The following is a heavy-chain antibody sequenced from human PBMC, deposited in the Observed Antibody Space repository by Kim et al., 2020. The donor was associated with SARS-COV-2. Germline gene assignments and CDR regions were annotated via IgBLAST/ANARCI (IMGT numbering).Heavy chain of an antibody. J-gene: IGHJ4*02. CDR1: GFTFSSYS. CDR2: ISSSSSTI. V-gene: IGHV3-48*04. CDR3: ARSEVVAATYFDY. Sequence: GGSLRLSCAASGFTFSSYSMNWVRQAPGKGLEWVSYISSSSSTIYYADSVKGRFTISRDNAKNSLYLQMNSLRAEDTAVYYCARSEVVAATYFDYWGQGTLVTVSS. D-gene: IGHD2-15*01.